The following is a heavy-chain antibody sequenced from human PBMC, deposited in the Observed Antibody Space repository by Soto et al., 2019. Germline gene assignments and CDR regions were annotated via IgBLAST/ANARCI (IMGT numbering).Heavy chain of an antibody. CDR2: ISYDGRNI. J-gene: IGHJ4*02. V-gene: IGHV3-30*18. Sequence: QVQLVESGGGVVQPGRSLRLSCPVSGFTFTSNDMHWVRQAPGKGLEWVAFISYDGRNIYYADSVKGRFTISRDNAKNTLYLEMNSLRPEDTSLYYCAKGFGGQLWIDYWGQGTLVTVSS. D-gene: IGHD5-18*01. CDR1: GFTFTSND. CDR3: AKGFGGQLWIDY.